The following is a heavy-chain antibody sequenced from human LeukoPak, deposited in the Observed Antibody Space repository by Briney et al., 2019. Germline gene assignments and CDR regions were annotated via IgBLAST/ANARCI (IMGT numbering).Heavy chain of an antibody. CDR2: IIPIFGTA. Sequence: SVKVSCKASGGTFSSYAISWVRQAPGQGLEWMGGIIPIFGTANYAQKFQGRVTITADESTSTAYMELSSLRSEDTAVYHCARSLENSHYYYGMDVWGQGTTVTVSS. CDR1: GGTFSSYA. D-gene: IGHD1/OR15-1a*01. V-gene: IGHV1-69*01. J-gene: IGHJ6*02. CDR3: ARSLENSHYYYGMDV.